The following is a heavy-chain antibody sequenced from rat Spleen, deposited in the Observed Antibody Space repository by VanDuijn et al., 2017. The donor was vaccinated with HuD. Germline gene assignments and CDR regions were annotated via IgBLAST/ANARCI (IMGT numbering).Heavy chain of an antibody. V-gene: IGHV3-1*01. D-gene: IGHD1-11*01. CDR1: GDSITSHY. CDR2: INYSGTI. CDR3: ARYGGYNFDY. J-gene: IGHJ2*01. Sequence: EVQLQESGPGLVKPSQSLSLPCSVTGDSITSHYWGWIRQFPGNKMAWMGYINYSGTISYNPSLKSRFSITRDTSKNQFFLQLNSVTTEDTATYYCARYGGYNFDYWGQGVMVTVSS.